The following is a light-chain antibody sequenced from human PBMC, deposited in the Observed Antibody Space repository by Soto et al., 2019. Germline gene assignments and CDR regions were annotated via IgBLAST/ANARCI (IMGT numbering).Light chain of an antibody. CDR2: EVS. J-gene: IGKJ4*01. CDR3: MQAGQLPLT. Sequence: DIVMTPTPLSLSVTPGQPASISCKSSQSLLSSDGRTYFYWYLQKPGQPPHLLMGEVSKRISGVPDRFSGSGSGTEFTLKISRVEAEDIGVYYCMQAGQLPLTFGGGTKVEI. CDR1: QSLLSSDGRTY. V-gene: IGKV2D-29*01.